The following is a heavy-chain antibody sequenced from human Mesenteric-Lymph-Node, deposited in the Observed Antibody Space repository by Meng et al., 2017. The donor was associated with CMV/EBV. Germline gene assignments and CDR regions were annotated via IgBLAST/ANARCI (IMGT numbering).Heavy chain of an antibody. Sequence: ASVKVSCKASGYTFTDFFIHWVRQAPGQGLEWMGWISAYNGNTNYAQKLQGRVTMTTDTSTSTAYMELRSLRSDDTAVYYCARDHNQLPDYWGQGTLVTVSS. CDR1: GYTFTDFF. J-gene: IGHJ4*02. CDR2: ISAYNGNT. CDR3: ARDHNQLPDY. V-gene: IGHV1-18*04. D-gene: IGHD2-2*01.